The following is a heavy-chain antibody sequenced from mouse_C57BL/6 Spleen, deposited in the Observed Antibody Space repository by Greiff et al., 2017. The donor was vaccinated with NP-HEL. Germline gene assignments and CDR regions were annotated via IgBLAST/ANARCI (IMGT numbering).Heavy chain of an antibody. J-gene: IGHJ3*01. V-gene: IGHV1-15*01. CDR1: GYTFTDYD. CDR2: IDPETGGT. CDR3: TRLLAY. Sequence: LQESGAELVRPGASVTLSCKASGYTFTDYDMHWVKQTPVHGLEWIGAIDPETGGTAYNQKFKGKAILTADKSSSTAYMELRSLTSEDSAVDYGTRLLAYWGQGTLVTVAA.